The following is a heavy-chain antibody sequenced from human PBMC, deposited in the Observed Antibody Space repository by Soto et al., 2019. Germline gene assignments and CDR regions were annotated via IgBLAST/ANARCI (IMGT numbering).Heavy chain of an antibody. CDR3: ARHNYGSGSTYFDY. CDR1: GGSISSYY. D-gene: IGHD3-10*01. J-gene: IGHJ4*02. Sequence: SETLSXXCTVSGGSISSYYWSWIRQPPGKGLEWIGYIYSSGSTNYNPSLKSRVTISVDTSKNQFSLKLNSMTAADTAVYYCARHNYGSGSTYFDYWGQGTLVTVSS. CDR2: IYSSGST. V-gene: IGHV4-59*08.